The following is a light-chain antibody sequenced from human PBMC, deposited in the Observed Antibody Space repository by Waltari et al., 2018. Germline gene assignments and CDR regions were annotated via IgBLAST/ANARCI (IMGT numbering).Light chain of an antibody. J-gene: IGKJ4*01. CDR3: QQRNSWPLT. V-gene: IGKV3-11*01. CDR1: QSVRNY. CDR2: DAS. Sequence: EIVLTQSPATLSLSPGERATLSCRASQSVRNYLAWYQQKPGQAPRLLIYDASDRATGIPARFSGSGSVTDFTLTISSLEPEDFAVYYCQQRNSWPLTFGGGTKVEIK.